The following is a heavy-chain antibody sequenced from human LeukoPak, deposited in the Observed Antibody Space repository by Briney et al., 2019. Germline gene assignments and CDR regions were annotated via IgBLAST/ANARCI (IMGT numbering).Heavy chain of an antibody. V-gene: IGHV5-51*01. CDR2: IYPGDSDT. D-gene: IGHD2-2*01. J-gene: IGHJ6*02. Sequence: GESLKISCKGSGYSFTSYWIGWVRQMPGKGLEWMGIIYPGDSDTRYSPSFQGQVTISADKSISTAYLQWSSLKASDTAMYYCARQMDPGPAADYYYGMDVWGQGTTVAVSS. CDR1: GYSFTSYW. CDR3: ARQMDPGPAADYYYGMDV.